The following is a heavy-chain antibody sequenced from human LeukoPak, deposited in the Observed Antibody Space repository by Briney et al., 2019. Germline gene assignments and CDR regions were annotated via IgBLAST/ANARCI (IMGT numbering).Heavy chain of an antibody. J-gene: IGHJ6*03. Sequence: SETLSLTCTVSGGSISSNDYYWSWIRQPAGKGLEWIGRIYTSGSTNYNPSLKSRVTMSVDTSKNQFSLKLSSVTAADTAVYYCARERTALAAAGTQEYYYMDVWGKGTTVTVSS. CDR1: GGSISSNDYY. D-gene: IGHD6-13*01. CDR2: IYTSGST. CDR3: ARERTALAAAGTQEYYYMDV. V-gene: IGHV4-61*02.